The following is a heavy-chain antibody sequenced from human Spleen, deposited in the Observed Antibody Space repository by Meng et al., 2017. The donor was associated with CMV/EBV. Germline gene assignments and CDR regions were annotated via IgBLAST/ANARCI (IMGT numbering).Heavy chain of an antibody. CDR2: INPSGTT. J-gene: IGHJ4*02. V-gene: IGHV4-34*01. Sequence: KPAETLSLTCGVKGGSFNDHYWSWIRQPPGKGLEWIGEINPSGTTNYNPSLKSRVTISLDTSMKQVSLNLASVTAADTAVYFCATRVAWGQGTLVTVSS. CDR3: ATRVA. CDR1: GGSFNDHY.